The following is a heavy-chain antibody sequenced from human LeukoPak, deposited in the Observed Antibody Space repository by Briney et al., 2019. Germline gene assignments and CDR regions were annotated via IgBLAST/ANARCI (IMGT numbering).Heavy chain of an antibody. CDR3: AKGPSGSYYGFDM. CDR1: GFTFSSYV. D-gene: IGHD3-10*01. CDR2: ISGSGGST. J-gene: IGHJ3*02. V-gene: IGHV3-23*01. Sequence: GGSLRLSCAASGFTFSSYVMSWVRQAPGKGLEWVSAISGSGGSTYFPDSVKGRFTISRDNSKNTLHLQMNSLRAEDTALYYCAKGPSGSYYGFDMWGQGTMVTVSS.